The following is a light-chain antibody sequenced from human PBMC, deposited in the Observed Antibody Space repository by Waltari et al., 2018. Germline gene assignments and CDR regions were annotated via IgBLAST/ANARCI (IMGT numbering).Light chain of an antibody. CDR3: QTGGHGTWV. V-gene: IGLV4-69*01. CDR2: VNSDGSH. CDR1: SGHCSNV. J-gene: IGLJ3*02. Sequence: QLVLTQSPSASASLGASVKLTCPLSSGHCSNVIAWLQQQPEKGPRYLMKVNSDGSHSKGDKLPDRFSGSSSGAEHYLTISSLQSEDEADYYCQTGGHGTWVFGGETKLTVL.